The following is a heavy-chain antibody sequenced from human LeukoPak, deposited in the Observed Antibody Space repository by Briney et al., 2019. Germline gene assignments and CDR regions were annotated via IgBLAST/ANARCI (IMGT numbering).Heavy chain of an antibody. CDR3: ARGLCSGGSCYDGFDI. CDR2: IYPGDSDT. D-gene: IGHD2-15*01. CDR1: GYSFTSYW. J-gene: IGHJ3*02. Sequence: GESLKISCKGSGYSFTSYWIGWVRQMPGKGLEWMGIIYPGDSDTRYSPSFQGQVTISADKSISTAYLQWSSLKASDTAMYYCARGLCSGGSCYDGFDIWGQGTMVAVS. V-gene: IGHV5-51*01.